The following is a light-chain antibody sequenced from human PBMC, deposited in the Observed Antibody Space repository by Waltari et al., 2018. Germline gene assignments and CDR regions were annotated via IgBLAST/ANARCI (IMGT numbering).Light chain of an antibody. V-gene: IGKV3-20*01. CDR2: GAS. CDR3: QHYVRLPAT. CDR1: QSVSRT. J-gene: IGKJ1*01. Sequence: EIVLTQSPGTLSLSPGERATLSCRARQSVSRTLAWYQQKPGQAPKLLIYGASIRATGIPDRFTGSGSGTDFSLTISSLEPEDFAIYCCQHYVRLPATFGQGTKVEIK.